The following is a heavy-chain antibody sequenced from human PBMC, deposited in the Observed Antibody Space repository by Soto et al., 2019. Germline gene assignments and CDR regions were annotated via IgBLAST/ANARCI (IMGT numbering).Heavy chain of an antibody. V-gene: IGHV6-1*01. CDR1: GDSVSSNSAA. D-gene: IGHD2-15*01. CDR3: VRARYCSGGSCYYGLDV. Sequence: PSKTLSLTCAISGDSVSSNSAAWNWIRQSPSRGFEWLGRTYYRFKWFNEYAESVKSRITIKPETSKNHFSLQLNSVTPDDTAVYYCVRARYCSGGSCYYGLDV. CDR2: TYYRFKWFN. J-gene: IGHJ6*01.